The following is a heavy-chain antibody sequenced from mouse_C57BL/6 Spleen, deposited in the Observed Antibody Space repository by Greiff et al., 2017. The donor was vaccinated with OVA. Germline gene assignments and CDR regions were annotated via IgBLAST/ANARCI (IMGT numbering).Heavy chain of an antibody. J-gene: IGHJ4*01. CDR2: INPSSGYT. CDR1: GYTFTSYW. CDR3: ARHDYDVLLAMDY. Sequence: VKLMESGAELAKPGASVKLSCKASGYTFTSYWMHWVKQRPGQGLEWIGYINPSSGYTKYNQKFKDKATLTADKSSSTAYMQLSSLTYEDSAVYYCARHDYDVLLAMDYWGQGTSVTVSS. D-gene: IGHD2-4*01. V-gene: IGHV1-7*01.